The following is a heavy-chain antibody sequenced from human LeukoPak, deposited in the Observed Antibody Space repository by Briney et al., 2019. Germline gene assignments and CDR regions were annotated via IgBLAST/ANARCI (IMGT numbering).Heavy chain of an antibody. Sequence: KPSETLSLTCTVSGGSISSYYWSWIRQPAGKGLEWIGRIYSRGSTNYNPSLKSRVTMSVDTSKNQFSLKLGSVTAADTAVYYCARDPSGSYHYFDYWGQGTLVTVSS. D-gene: IGHD1-26*01. J-gene: IGHJ4*02. CDR2: IYSRGST. CDR1: GGSISSYY. V-gene: IGHV4-4*07. CDR3: ARDPSGSYHYFDY.